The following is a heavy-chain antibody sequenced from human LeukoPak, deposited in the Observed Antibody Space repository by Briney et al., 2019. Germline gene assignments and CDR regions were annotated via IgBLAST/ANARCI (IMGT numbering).Heavy chain of an antibody. CDR2: ISSGRPTI. Sequence: GGSLRLSCAASGFTFSSYGMNWVRQAPGTGLQWVSYISSGRPTINYADSVRGRFNVSRDNAKSSLYLQMNNLRVEDTAVYYCARGGAARPDYWGQGTLVTVSS. J-gene: IGHJ4*02. CDR3: ARGGAARPDY. D-gene: IGHD6-6*01. V-gene: IGHV3-48*04. CDR1: GFTFSSYG.